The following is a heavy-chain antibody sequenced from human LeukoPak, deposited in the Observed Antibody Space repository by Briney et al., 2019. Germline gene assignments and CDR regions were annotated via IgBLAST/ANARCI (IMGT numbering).Heavy chain of an antibody. J-gene: IGHJ3*02. CDR3: ARAVHDGAFDI. CDR1: GGSISSYY. V-gene: IGHV4-59*01. D-gene: IGHD1-1*01. Sequence: SQTLSLTCTVSGGSISSYYWSWIRQPPGKGLEWIGYIYYSGSTNYNPSLKSRVTISVDTSKNQFSLKLSSVTAADTAVYYCARAVHDGAFDIWXQGTMVTVSS. CDR2: IYYSGST.